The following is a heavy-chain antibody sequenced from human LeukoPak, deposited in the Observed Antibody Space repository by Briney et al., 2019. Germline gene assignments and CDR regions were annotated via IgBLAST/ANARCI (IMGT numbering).Heavy chain of an antibody. V-gene: IGHV3-7*04. Sequence: GGSLRLSCAASGFTFSGSWMSWVSQAPGKGLEWVANIDQDGSEIYYVDSVKGRLIISRDNAKNSLSLHMNILRAEDTAVYYCARVAAAGFDCWGQGTLVTVSS. CDR3: ARVAAAGFDC. J-gene: IGHJ4*02. CDR1: GFTFSGSW. CDR2: IDQDGSEI. D-gene: IGHD6-13*01.